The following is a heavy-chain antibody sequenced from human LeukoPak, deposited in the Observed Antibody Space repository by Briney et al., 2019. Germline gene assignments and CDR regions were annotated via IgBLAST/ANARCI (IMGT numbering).Heavy chain of an antibody. D-gene: IGHD3-16*02. CDR3: ARAGYRYTVLFDY. CDR1: GSSISSGSYY. Sequence: SQTLSLTCTVSGSSISSGSYYWSWIRQPAGKGLEWIGRIYTSGSTNYNPSLKSRVTISVDTSKNQFSLKLSSVTAADTAVYYCARAGYRYTVLFDYWGQGTLVTVSS. CDR2: IYTSGST. J-gene: IGHJ4*02. V-gene: IGHV4-61*02.